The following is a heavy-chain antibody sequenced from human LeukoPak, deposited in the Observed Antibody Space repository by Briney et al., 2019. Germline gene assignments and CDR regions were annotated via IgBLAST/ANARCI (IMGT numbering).Heavy chain of an antibody. CDR3: AKGYRIAVAVNYFDY. V-gene: IGHV3-23*01. J-gene: IGHJ4*02. D-gene: IGHD6-19*01. Sequence: GGSLRLSCAASGFTFSSYAMSWVRQAPGKGLEWVSAISGSGGSTYYADSVKGRFTISRDNSKNTLYLQMNSLRVEDTAVYYCAKGYRIAVAVNYFDYWGQGTLVTVSS. CDR2: ISGSGGST. CDR1: GFTFSSYA.